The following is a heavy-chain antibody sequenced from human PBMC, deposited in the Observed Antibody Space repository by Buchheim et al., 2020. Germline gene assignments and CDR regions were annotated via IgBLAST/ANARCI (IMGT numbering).Heavy chain of an antibody. CDR3: ARDLEYS. CDR1: GFTFSNYN. J-gene: IGHJ6*03. CDR2: ITTTSNYI. Sequence: EVQLVESGGGLVKPGGSLRLSCAASGFTFSNYNMNWVRQAPGKGLELVSSITTTSNYIYYVDSVKGRFTISRDNAKSSLYLQMNSLRGEDTAVYYCARDLEYSWGKGTT. V-gene: IGHV3-21*01. D-gene: IGHD6-6*01.